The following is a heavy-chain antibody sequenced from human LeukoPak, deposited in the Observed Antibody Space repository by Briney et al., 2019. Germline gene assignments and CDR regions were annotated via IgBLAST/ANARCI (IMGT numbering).Heavy chain of an antibody. CDR2: ISSSSSTI. Sequence: GGSLRLSCAASGFTFSSYSMNWVRQAPGKGLEWVSYISSSSSTIYCADSVKGRFTISRDNSKSTVYLQMNSLRAEDTAVFYCAKSWGVEYSSGFYIGVDYWGQGTLVTVSS. CDR1: GFTFSSYS. J-gene: IGHJ4*02. V-gene: IGHV3-48*01. CDR3: AKSWGVEYSSGFYIGVDY. D-gene: IGHD3-22*01.